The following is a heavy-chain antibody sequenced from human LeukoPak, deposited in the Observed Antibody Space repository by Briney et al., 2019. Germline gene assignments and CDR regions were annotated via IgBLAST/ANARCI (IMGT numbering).Heavy chain of an antibody. CDR3: AREGGLFDY. D-gene: IGHD2-15*01. V-gene: IGHV4-59*07. CDR2: IYYNGST. CDR1: CGPKRYYY. Sequence: DTLSLMCSVWCGPKRYYYGSWIRQSPGKALEWIGYIYYNGSTNYNPSLKSRVTISVDMSKNQFSLKMSSVTAADTAVYYCAREGGLFDYWGQGRLVTVSS. J-gene: IGHJ4*02.